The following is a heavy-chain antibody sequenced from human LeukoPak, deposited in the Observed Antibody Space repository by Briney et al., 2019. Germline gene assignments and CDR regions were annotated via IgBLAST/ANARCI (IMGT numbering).Heavy chain of an antibody. J-gene: IGHJ4*02. CDR2: IYYSGST. V-gene: IGHV4-31*03. CDR1: GGSISNTGYS. Sequence: SETLSLTCTVSGGSISNTGYSWSWIRQRPGKGLESIGYIYYSGSTYYNPSLKSRVTISVDTSKNQFSLRLTSVTAADTAVYYCARDSDGSGSRPYDYWGQGTLVTVSS. D-gene: IGHD3-10*01. CDR3: ARDSDGSGSRPYDY.